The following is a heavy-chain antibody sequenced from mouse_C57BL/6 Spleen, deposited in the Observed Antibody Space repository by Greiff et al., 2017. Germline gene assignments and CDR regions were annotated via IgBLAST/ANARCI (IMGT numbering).Heavy chain of an antibody. J-gene: IGHJ4*01. D-gene: IGHD2-3*01. Sequence: QVQLQQPGAELVKPGASVKLSCKASGYTFTSYWMHWVKQRPGQGLEWIGMIHPNSGSTNYNEKFKSKATLTVDKSSSTAYMQLSSLTSEDSAVXYCARWSDDGYPYCALDVWGTGTSVTVSS. CDR2: IHPNSGST. CDR3: ARWSDDGYPYCALDV. CDR1: GYTFTSYW. V-gene: IGHV1-64*01.